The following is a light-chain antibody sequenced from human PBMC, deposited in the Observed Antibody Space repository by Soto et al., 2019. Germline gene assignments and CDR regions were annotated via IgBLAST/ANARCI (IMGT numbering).Light chain of an antibody. V-gene: IGLV1-40*01. J-gene: IGLJ2*01. CDR3: QSYDSRLSGSV. CDR2: SDT. Sequence: QSVLTQPPSVSGAPGQRVTISCTGNTSNIGAGYDVHWYQQLPGAAPKVLIQSDTKRPSGVPDRFSGSKSGPSASLAITGLQAEDEADYYCQSYDSRLSGSVFGGGTKLTVL. CDR1: TSNIGAGYD.